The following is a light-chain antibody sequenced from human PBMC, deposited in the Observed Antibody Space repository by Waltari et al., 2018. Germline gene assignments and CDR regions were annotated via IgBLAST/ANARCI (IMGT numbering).Light chain of an antibody. CDR3: SSYTSSSPVV. CDR1: RSDVGGYNY. J-gene: IGLJ2*01. V-gene: IGLV2-14*01. CDR2: DVS. Sequence: QSALTHPASVSESPGQSITIPCTGTRSDVGGYNYVSWYQQHPGKAPKLMIYDVSKRPSGVSNRFSGSKSGNTASLTISGLQAEDEADYYCSSYTSSSPVVFGGGTKLTVL.